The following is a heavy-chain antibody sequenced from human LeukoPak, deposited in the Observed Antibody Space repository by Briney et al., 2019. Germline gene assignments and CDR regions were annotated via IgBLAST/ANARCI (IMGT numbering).Heavy chain of an antibody. V-gene: IGHV1-18*01. Sequence: ASVKVSCKASGYTFTSYGISWVRQAPGQGLEWMGWISAYNGNTNYAQKLQGRVTMTTDPSTSTAYMELRSLRSDDTAVYYCARDSPPRRYYGSGSYYNRYNWFDPWGQGTLVTVSS. CDR1: GYTFTSYG. J-gene: IGHJ5*02. D-gene: IGHD3-10*01. CDR2: ISAYNGNT. CDR3: ARDSPPRRYYGSGSYYNRYNWFDP.